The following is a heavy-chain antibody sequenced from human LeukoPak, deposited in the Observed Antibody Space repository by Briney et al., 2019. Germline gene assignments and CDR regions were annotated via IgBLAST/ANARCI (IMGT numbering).Heavy chain of an antibody. CDR2: ISSSGSTI. D-gene: IGHD1-1*01. CDR3: ARVIRPNFFFDY. J-gene: IGHJ4*02. CDR1: GFTFSTYA. Sequence: PGGSLRLSCAASGFTFSTYAMSWARQAPGKGLEWVSYISSSGSTIYYADSVKGRFTISRDNAKNSLYLQMNSLRAEDTAVYYCARVIRPNFFFDYWGQGTLVTVSS. V-gene: IGHV3-11*01.